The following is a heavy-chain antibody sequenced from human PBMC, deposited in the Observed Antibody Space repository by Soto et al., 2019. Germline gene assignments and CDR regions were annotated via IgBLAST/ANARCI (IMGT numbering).Heavy chain of an antibody. CDR1: GLTIDGYA. CDR3: AKDIVGEYYDSSGYEVGCDY. J-gene: IGHJ4*02. CDR2: ISWNSGSI. Sequence: SLRISSAASGLTIDGYAMHRVRQAPGKGVEWGSGISWNSGSIGYADSVKGRFTISRDNAKNSLYLQMNSLRAEDTALYYCAKDIVGEYYDSSGYEVGCDYWGQGTLVTVSS. V-gene: IGHV3-9*01. D-gene: IGHD3-22*01.